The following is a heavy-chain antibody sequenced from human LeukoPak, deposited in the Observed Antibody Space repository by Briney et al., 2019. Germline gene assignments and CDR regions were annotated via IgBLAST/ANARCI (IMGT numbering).Heavy chain of an antibody. CDR1: VGSISSGNW. CDR2: IYHNGTP. D-gene: IGHD2-2*02. V-gene: IGHV4-4*02. J-gene: IGHJ6*02. CDR3: ATAPILRGEGGEHYKYGMDV. Sequence: PSETLSLTCAVPVGSISSGNWWSWVRQSPGKGLEWIGEIYHNGTPNYSPSLKSRVTISADTFKNHFSLKLTSVTAADTAVYYCATAPILRGEGGEHYKYGMDVWGQGTTVIVSS.